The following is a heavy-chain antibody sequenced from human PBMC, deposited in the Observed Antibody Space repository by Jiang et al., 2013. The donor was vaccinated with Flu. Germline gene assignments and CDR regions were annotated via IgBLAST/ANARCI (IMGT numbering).Heavy chain of an antibody. D-gene: IGHD3-3*01. CDR1: GYTFTSYY. J-gene: IGHJ3*02. CDR3: ARGYITIFGVVSAFDI. V-gene: IGHV1-46*01. Sequence: SGAEVKKPGASVKVSCKASGYTFTSYYMHWVRQAPGQGLEWMGIINPSGGSTSYAQKFQGRVTMTRDTSTSTVYMELSSLRSEDTAVYYCARGYITIFGVVSAFDIWGQGTMVTVSS. CDR2: INPSGGST.